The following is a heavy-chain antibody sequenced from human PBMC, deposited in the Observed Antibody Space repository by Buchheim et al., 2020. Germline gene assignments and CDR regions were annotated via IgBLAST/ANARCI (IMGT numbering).Heavy chain of an antibody. D-gene: IGHD6-13*01. CDR2: IYYSGST. J-gene: IGHJ4*02. CDR3: ARGIAAAGPFFDY. V-gene: IGHV4-39*01. Sequence: QLQLQESGPGLVKPSETLSLTCTVSGGSISSSSYYWGWIRQPPGKGLEWIGSIYYSGSTYYNPSLKGRVTISVDTSKNQFSLKLSSVTAADTAVYYCARGIAAAGPFFDYWGQGTL. CDR1: GGSISSSSYY.